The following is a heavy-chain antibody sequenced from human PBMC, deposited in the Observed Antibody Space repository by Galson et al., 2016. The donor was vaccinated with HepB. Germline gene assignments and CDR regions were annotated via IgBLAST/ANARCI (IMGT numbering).Heavy chain of an antibody. V-gene: IGHV1-69*06. D-gene: IGHD2-2*01. CDR1: GGTFSSYA. Sequence: SVKVSCKASGGTFSSYAISWVRQAPGQGLEWMGGIIPLFDTANYAQKFQGRVTITADKSTSTAYMEVSSLRSEDTAVYYCARQPAASEDYYMDVWGKGTTVTVSS. CDR2: IIPLFDTA. CDR3: ARQPAASEDYYMDV. J-gene: IGHJ6*03.